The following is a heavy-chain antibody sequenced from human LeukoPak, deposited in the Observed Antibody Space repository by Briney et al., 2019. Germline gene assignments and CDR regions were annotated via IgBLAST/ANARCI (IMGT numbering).Heavy chain of an antibody. V-gene: IGHV3-30*02. Sequence: GGSLRLSCAASGFTFSSYGMHWVRQAPGKGLEWVAFIRYDGSNKYYADSVKGRFTISRDNSKNTLYLQMNSLRAEDTAVYYCAKVGRGSSTYYFDYWGQGTLVTVSS. CDR2: IRYDGSNK. D-gene: IGHD6-6*01. J-gene: IGHJ4*02. CDR3: AKVGRGSSTYYFDY. CDR1: GFTFSSYG.